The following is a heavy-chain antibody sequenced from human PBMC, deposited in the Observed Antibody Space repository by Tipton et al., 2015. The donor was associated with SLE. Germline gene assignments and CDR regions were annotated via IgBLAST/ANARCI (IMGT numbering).Heavy chain of an antibody. J-gene: IGHJ6*03. Sequence: TLSLTCTVSGASISSYYWSWIRQPPGKGLEWIGHIYYSGSTYYNPSLKSGVTISVDTSKNQFSLKLSSVTAADTAVYYCARDQSNDSYYYYYMDVWGKGTTVTVSS. CDR2: IYYSGST. CDR3: ARDQSNDSYYYYYMDV. D-gene: IGHD1-1*01. CDR1: GASISSYY. V-gene: IGHV4-59*01.